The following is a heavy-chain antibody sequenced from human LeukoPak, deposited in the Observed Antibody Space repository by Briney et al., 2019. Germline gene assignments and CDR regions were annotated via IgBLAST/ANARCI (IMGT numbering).Heavy chain of an antibody. CDR2: INPNSGGT. CDR3: ARRLSCSGGSCYHSADAFDI. CDR1: GYTLTGYY. Sequence: ASVKVSCKAPGYTLTGYYMHWVRQAPGQGLEWMGWINPNSGGTNYAQKFQGRVTMTRDTSISTAYMELSRLRSDDTAVYYCARRLSCSGGSCYHSADAFDIWGQGTMVTVSS. V-gene: IGHV1-2*02. J-gene: IGHJ3*02. D-gene: IGHD2-15*01.